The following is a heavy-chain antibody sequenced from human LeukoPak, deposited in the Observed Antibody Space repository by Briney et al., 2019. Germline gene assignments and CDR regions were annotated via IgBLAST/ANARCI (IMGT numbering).Heavy chain of an antibody. CDR3: ARVPVYCSSTSCYEGGHFDY. Sequence: ASVKVSCKASGYTFTSYDINWVRQAAGQGLEWMGWMNPNSGNTGYAQKFRGRVTITRNTSISTAYMELSSLRSEDTAVYYCARVPVYCSSTSCYEGGHFDYWGQGTLVTVSS. CDR2: MNPNSGNT. V-gene: IGHV1-8*03. J-gene: IGHJ4*02. D-gene: IGHD2-2*01. CDR1: GYTFTSYD.